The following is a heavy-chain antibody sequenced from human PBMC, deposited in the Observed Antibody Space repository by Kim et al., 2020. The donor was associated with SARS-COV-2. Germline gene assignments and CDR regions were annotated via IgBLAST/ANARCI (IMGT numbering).Heavy chain of an antibody. V-gene: IGHV3-23*01. Sequence: GGSLRLSCAASGFTFSSYAMTWVRQAPGKGLEWVSGISGSGGSTFYADSVKGRFTISRDNSKNTLYLQMNSLRAEDTALYYCAKVRSGYNYGGHFEYWGQGTLVTVSS. CDR2: ISGSGGST. CDR3: AKVRSGYNYGGHFEY. D-gene: IGHD5-18*01. J-gene: IGHJ4*02. CDR1: GFTFSSYA.